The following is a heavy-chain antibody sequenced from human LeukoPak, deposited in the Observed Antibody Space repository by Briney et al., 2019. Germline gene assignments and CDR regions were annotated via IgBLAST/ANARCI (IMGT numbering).Heavy chain of an antibody. Sequence: GGSLRLSCAASGFTFDQYGMQGVRQAPGKGLEWVAFIRYDESRKYYADSVKGRFTISRDNAKNSLYLQMNSLRAEATAVYYCARVLRKGLVGAAYYYYGMDVWGQGTTVTVSS. J-gene: IGHJ6*02. D-gene: IGHD1-26*01. CDR1: GFTFDQYG. V-gene: IGHV3-30*02. CDR3: ARVLRKGLVGAAYYYYGMDV. CDR2: IRYDESRK.